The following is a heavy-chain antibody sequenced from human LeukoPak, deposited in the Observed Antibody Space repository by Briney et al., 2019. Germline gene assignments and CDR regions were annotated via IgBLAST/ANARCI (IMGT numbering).Heavy chain of an antibody. CDR3: AREGGSSSSGRGLDY. Sequence: SETLSLTCTVSGGSISSHYWSWIRQPPGKGLEWIGYIYYSGSTNYNPSLKSRVTMSLDTSKNQLSLELSSVTAADTAVYYCAREGGSSSSGRGLDYWGQGTLVTVSS. CDR1: GGSISSHY. CDR2: IYYSGST. J-gene: IGHJ4*02. D-gene: IGHD6-6*01. V-gene: IGHV4-59*11.